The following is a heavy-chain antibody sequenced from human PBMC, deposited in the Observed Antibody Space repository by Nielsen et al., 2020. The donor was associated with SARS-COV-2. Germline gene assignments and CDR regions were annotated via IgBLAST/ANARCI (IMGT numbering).Heavy chain of an antibody. CDR2: IWYDGSNK. Sequence: GGSLRLSCAASGFTFSSYGMHWVRQAPGKGLEWVAVIWYDGSNKYYADSVKGRFTISRDNAKNSLYLQMNSLRAEDTAVYYCASGGVYDYVWGSYRWDYWGQGTLVTVSS. V-gene: IGHV3-33*03. D-gene: IGHD3-16*02. CDR3: ASGGVYDYVWGSYRWDY. CDR1: GFTFSSYG. J-gene: IGHJ4*02.